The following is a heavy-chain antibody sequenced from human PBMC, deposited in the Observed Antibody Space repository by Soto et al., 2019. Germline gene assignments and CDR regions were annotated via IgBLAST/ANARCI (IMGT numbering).Heavy chain of an antibody. J-gene: IGHJ5*02. D-gene: IGHD3-22*01. Sequence: GGSLRLSCAASGFSFSDYYMSWIRQPPGKGLEWVPYISKSGSIIHYADSVKGRITISRDNAKSSLYLQMNSLRAEDTALYYCARDLSPYSDYYDESSSETWFDPWGQGTLVTVPS. CDR1: GFSFSDYY. CDR2: ISKSGSII. V-gene: IGHV3-11*01. CDR3: ARDLSPYSDYYDESSSETWFDP.